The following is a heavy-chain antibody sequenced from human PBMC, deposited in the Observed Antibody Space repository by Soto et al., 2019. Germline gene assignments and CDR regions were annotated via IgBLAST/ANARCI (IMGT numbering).Heavy chain of an antibody. CDR1: GLIFSSYW. CDR2: IKQDGSEK. CDR3: ARGWSHFDY. J-gene: IGHJ4*02. Sequence: GGSLRLSCAASGLIFSSYWMSWVRQAPGKGLEWVANIKQDGSEKYYVDSVKGRFTISRDNAKSSLYLQMNSLRAEDTAVYYCARGWSHFDYWGQGTLVTVS. V-gene: IGHV3-7*03.